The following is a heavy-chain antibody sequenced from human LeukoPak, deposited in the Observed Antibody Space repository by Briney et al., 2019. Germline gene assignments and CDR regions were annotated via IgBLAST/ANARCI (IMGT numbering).Heavy chain of an antibody. CDR2: ISGSGDSI. CDR1: GSTFSSYV. Sequence: GGSLRLSCAASGSTFSSYVMSWVRQAPGKGLEWISAISGSGDSIYYADSVKGRFTVSRDNSKNTLYLQMNSLRAEDTAVYYCAKDGRFLEWLSPLYYFDYWGQGTLVTVSS. V-gene: IGHV3-23*01. CDR3: AKDGRFLEWLSPLYYFDY. J-gene: IGHJ4*02. D-gene: IGHD3-3*01.